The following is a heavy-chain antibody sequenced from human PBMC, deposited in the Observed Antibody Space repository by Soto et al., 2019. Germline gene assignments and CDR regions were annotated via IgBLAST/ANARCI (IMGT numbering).Heavy chain of an antibody. Sequence: QVQLVESGGGVVQPGRSLRLSCAASGFTFSSYGMHWVRQAPGKGLEWVAVISYDGSNKYYADSVKGRFTISRDNSKNTLYLQMNSLRAEDTAVYYCAKGLGYSSSWFVTYYYYGMDVWGQGTTVTGSS. V-gene: IGHV3-30*18. CDR2: ISYDGSNK. CDR1: GFTFSSYG. J-gene: IGHJ6*02. CDR3: AKGLGYSSSWFVTYYYYGMDV. D-gene: IGHD6-13*01.